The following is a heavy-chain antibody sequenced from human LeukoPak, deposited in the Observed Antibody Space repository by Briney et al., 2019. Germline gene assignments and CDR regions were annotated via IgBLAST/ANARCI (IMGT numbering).Heavy chain of an antibody. CDR2: IYYSGST. Sequence: SETLSLTCTVSGGSISSSSYYWGWIRQPPGKGLEWIGSIYYSGSTYYNPSLKSRATISVDTSKNQFSLKLSSVTAADTAVYYCAKTLGDFWSGSDYWGQGTLVTVSS. CDR1: GGSISSSSYY. D-gene: IGHD3-3*01. V-gene: IGHV4-39*01. CDR3: AKTLGDFWSGSDY. J-gene: IGHJ4*02.